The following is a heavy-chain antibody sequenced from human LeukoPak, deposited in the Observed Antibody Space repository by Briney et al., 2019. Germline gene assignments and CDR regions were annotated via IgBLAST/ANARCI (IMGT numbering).Heavy chain of an antibody. D-gene: IGHD4-17*01. V-gene: IGHV4-38-2*01. J-gene: IGHJ4*02. CDR3: ARLGRPDDYGVLYYFDY. CDR2: IYHSEST. CDR1: GYSISSGYY. Sequence: ASETLSLTCAVSGYSISSGYYWGWIRRPPGKGLEWIGSIYHSESTYYNPSLKSRVTISVDTSKNQFSLKLSSVTAADTAVYYCARLGRPDDYGVLYYFDYWGQGTLVTVSS.